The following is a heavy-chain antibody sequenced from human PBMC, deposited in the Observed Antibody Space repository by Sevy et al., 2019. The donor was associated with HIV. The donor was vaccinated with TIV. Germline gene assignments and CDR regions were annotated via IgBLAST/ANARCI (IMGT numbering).Heavy chain of an antibody. D-gene: IGHD2-21*02. V-gene: IGHV4-59*01. CDR1: GGSISSYY. CDR3: ARGGEAAYCGGDCYRPFDY. J-gene: IGHJ4*02. CDR2: IYYSGST. Sequence: SETLSLTCTVSGGSISSYYWSWIRQPPGKGLERIGYIYYSGSTNYNPSLKSRVTISVDTSKNQFSLKLSTVTAADTAVYYCARGGEAAYCGGDCYRPFDYWGQGTLVTVSS.